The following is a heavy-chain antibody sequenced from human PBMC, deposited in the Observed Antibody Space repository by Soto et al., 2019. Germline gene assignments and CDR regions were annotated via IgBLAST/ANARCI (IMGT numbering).Heavy chain of an antibody. D-gene: IGHD3-22*01. CDR2: IYYSGST. V-gene: IGHV4-39*02. J-gene: IGHJ4*02. Sequence: PSETLSLTCTVSGGSISSSSYYWGWIRQPPGKGLEWIGSIYYSGSTYYNPSLKSRVTISVDTSKNQFSLKLSSVTAADTAVYYCARDSSYYDSSAPSHFDYWGQGTLVTVSS. CDR3: ARDSSYYDSSAPSHFDY. CDR1: GGSISSSSYY.